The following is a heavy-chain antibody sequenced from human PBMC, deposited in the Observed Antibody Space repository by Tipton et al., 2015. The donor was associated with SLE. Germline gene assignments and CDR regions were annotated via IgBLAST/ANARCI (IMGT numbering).Heavy chain of an antibody. CDR2: ISYDESNK. CDR3: ASELLNWFDP. D-gene: IGHD2-21*02. J-gene: IGHJ5*02. CDR1: GFTFSSYA. Sequence: SLRLSCAASGFTFSSYAMHWVRQAPGKGLEWVAVISYDESNKYYADSVKGRFTISRDNSKNTLYLQMNSLRAEDTAVYYCASELLNWFDPWGQGTLVTVSS. V-gene: IGHV3-30*04.